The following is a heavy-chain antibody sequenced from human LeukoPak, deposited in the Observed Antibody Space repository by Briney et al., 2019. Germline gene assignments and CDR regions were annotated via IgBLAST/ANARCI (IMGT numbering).Heavy chain of an antibody. Sequence: GGSLRLSCAASGFTFGDYYMSWIRQAPGKGLEWLAFISPSGGAIYYADSVKGRFTISRDNVKNSLYLQMNSLKAEDTAVYYCARGLFVAGSFFDSWGQGTLVTVSS. V-gene: IGHV3-11*04. D-gene: IGHD2-15*01. J-gene: IGHJ4*03. CDR2: ISPSGGAI. CDR1: GFTFGDYY. CDR3: ARGLFVAGSFFDS.